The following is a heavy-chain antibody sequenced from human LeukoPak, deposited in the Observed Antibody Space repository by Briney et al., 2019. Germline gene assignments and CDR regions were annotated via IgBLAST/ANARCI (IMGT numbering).Heavy chain of an antibody. Sequence: SETLSLTCTVSGDSISSYYWSWLRQPPGKGLEWLGYIYYSGSTNYNPSLKSRVTISVDTSKNQFSLKLSSVTAADTAVYYCARTRGAGPGQKNWFDPWGQGTLVTVSS. CDR1: GDSISSYY. V-gene: IGHV4-59*01. D-gene: IGHD6-13*01. CDR2: IYYSGST. J-gene: IGHJ5*02. CDR3: ARTRGAGPGQKNWFDP.